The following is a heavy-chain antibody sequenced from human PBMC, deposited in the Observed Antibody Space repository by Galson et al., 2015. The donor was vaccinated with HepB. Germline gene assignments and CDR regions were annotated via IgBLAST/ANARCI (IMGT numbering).Heavy chain of an antibody. J-gene: IGHJ4*02. CDR3: ARIGSGAAAGPFDY. CDR2: IIPILGIA. V-gene: IGHV1-69*04. CDR1: GGTFSSYA. Sequence: SVKVSCKASGGTFSSYAISWVRQAPGRGLEWMGRIIPILGIANYAQKFQGRVTITADKSTSTAYMELSSLRSEDTAVYYCARIGSGAAAGPFDYWGQGTLVTVSS. D-gene: IGHD6-13*01.